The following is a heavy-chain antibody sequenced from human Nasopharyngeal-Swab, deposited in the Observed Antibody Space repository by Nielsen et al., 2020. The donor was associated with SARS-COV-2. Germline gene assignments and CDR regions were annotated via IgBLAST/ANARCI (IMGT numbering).Heavy chain of an antibody. J-gene: IGHJ4*02. V-gene: IGHV5-51*01. Sequence: KVSCKGSGYSFTSYWIGWVRQMPGKGLEWMGIIYPGDSDTRYSPSFQGQVTISADKSISTAYLQWSSLKASDTAMYYCARRIGYCSGGSCYFDYRGQGTLVTVSS. D-gene: IGHD2-15*01. CDR1: GYSFTSYW. CDR3: ARRIGYCSGGSCYFDY. CDR2: IYPGDSDT.